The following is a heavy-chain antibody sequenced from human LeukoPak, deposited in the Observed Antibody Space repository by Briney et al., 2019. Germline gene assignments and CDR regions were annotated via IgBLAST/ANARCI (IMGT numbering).Heavy chain of an antibody. Sequence: SETLSLTCSVSGYSIANGYHWAWVRQPPGKRLEWLGSIYQSGSTYDNLSLESRLTMSVDTSKNQFSLTMRAVAAADTALYYCARSEINDYMRFWGQGILVTVSS. D-gene: IGHD4-11*01. CDR2: IYQSGST. CDR3: ARSEINDYMRF. V-gene: IGHV4-38-2*01. J-gene: IGHJ4*02. CDR1: GYSIANGYH.